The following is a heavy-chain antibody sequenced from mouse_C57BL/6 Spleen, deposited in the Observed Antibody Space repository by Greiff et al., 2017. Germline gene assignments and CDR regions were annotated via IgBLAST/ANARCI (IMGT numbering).Heavy chain of an antibody. CDR1: GYTFTSYW. CDR3: AGECYTLLDY. Sequence: QVQLQQPGADLVKPGASVKLSCKASGYTFTSYWMNWVKQRPGQGLEWIGDINPSSGSTNYNEKFKSKATLTVDTSSSTAYMQLSSLTSEDSAVYYCAGECYTLLDYWGQGTSVTVSS. D-gene: IGHD2-12*01. CDR2: INPSSGST. J-gene: IGHJ4*01. V-gene: IGHV1-53*01.